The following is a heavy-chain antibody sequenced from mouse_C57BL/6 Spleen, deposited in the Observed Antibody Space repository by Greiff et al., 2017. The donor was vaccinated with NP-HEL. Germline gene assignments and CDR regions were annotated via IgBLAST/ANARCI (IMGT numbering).Heavy chain of an antibody. J-gene: IGHJ4*01. CDR1: GFTFSDYY. CDR3: ARAHGYYYAMDY. V-gene: IGHV5-12*01. Sequence: EVMLVESGGGLVQPGGSLKLSCAASGFTFSDYYMYWVRQTPEKRLEWVAYISNGGGSTYYPDTVKGRFTISRDNAKNTLYLQMSRLKSEDTAMYYCARAHGYYYAMDYWGQGTSVTVSS. D-gene: IGHD2-2*01. CDR2: ISNGGGST.